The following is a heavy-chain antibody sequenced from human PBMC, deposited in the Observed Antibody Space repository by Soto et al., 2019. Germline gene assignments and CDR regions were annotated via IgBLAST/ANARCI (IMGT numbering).Heavy chain of an antibody. CDR3: ARGRRDQWLGTYGLDV. CDR1: GFTFTRHW. Sequence: GGSLRLSCAGSGFTFTRHWMHWVRQVPGEGLVSVSRINDDGTTTTYAESVKGRLTISRDNAKNILYLQMNSLRAEDTAVYFCARGRRDQWLGTYGLDVWGQGIMVTVSS. V-gene: IGHV3-74*03. D-gene: IGHD6-19*01. CDR2: INDDGTTT. J-gene: IGHJ6*02.